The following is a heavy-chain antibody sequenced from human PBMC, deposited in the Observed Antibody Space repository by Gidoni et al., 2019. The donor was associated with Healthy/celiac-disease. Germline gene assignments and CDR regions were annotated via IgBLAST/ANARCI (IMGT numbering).Heavy chain of an antibody. CDR2: IWYDGSNK. D-gene: IGHD5-18*01. CDR1: GFTFSSYG. Sequence: QVQLVESGGGVVQPGRSLRLSCAASGFTFSSYGRHWVRQAPGKGLEWVAVIWYDGSNKYYADSVKGRFTISRDNSKNTLYLQMNSRRAEDTAVYYCARDEDSYGKFDYWGQGTLVTVSS. J-gene: IGHJ4*02. V-gene: IGHV3-33*01. CDR3: ARDEDSYGKFDY.